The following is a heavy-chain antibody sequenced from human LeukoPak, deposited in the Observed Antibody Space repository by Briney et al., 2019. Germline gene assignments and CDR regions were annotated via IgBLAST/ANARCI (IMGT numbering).Heavy chain of an antibody. V-gene: IGHV4-39*01. CDR2: IYSSGNT. CDR1: GASISSSNYY. J-gene: IGHJ4*02. Sequence: PSETLSLTCAVSGASISSSNYYWGWVRQSPGKGLEWIGNIYSSGNTYYHASLKSRVTMYIDTSKNQFSLKLSSVTAAHTAMYYCAKSNGYGLIDYWGQGTLVTVSS. D-gene: IGHD5-12*01. CDR3: AKSNGYGLIDY.